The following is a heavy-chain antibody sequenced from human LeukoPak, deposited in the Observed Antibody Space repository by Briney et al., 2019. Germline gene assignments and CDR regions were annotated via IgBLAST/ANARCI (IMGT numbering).Heavy chain of an antibody. CDR1: GYTFTGYY. D-gene: IGHD3-10*01. Sequence: GASVKVCCKASGYTFTGYYMHWLRQAPGQGLEWMGWINPNRGGTNYPQKFQGRVTMTRYTSIRTAYMELRRLRSNDTAVYYCAGGVMTTGTFPFGYWGEGTLVTVSS. CDR3: AGGVMTTGTFPFGY. V-gene: IGHV1-2*02. J-gene: IGHJ4*02. CDR2: INPNRGGT.